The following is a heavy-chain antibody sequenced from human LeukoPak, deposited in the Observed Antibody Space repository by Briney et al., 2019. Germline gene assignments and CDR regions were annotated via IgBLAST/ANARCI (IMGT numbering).Heavy chain of an antibody. CDR3: ARGFPYYYDSSGYYYYYYYMDV. Sequence: GGSLRLSCAASEFSVGSNYMTWVRQAPGKGLEWVSLIYSGGSTYYADSVKGRFTISRDNSKNTLYLQMNSLRAEDTAVYYCARGFPYYYDSSGYYYYYYYMDVWGKGTTVTVSS. CDR1: EFSVGSNY. J-gene: IGHJ6*03. CDR2: IYSGGST. V-gene: IGHV3-66*01. D-gene: IGHD3-22*01.